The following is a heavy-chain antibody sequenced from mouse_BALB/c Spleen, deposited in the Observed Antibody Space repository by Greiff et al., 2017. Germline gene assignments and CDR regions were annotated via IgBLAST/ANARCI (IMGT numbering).Heavy chain of an antibody. CDR1: GYTFTSYT. CDR3: ARYDGYTLFDY. D-gene: IGHD2-3*01. Sequence: VQLQQSAAELARPGASVKMSCKASGYTFTSYTMHWVKQRPGQGLEWIGYINPSSGYTEYNQKFKDKTTLTADKSSSTAYMQLSSLTSEDSAVYYCARYDGYTLFDYWGQGTTLTVSS. J-gene: IGHJ2*01. CDR2: INPSSGYT. V-gene: IGHV1-4*02.